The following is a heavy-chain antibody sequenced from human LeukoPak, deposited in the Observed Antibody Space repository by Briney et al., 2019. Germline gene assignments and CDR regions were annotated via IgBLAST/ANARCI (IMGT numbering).Heavy chain of an antibody. V-gene: IGHV4-59*01. J-gene: IGHJ4*02. D-gene: IGHD2-21*01. CDR1: GGSISSYY. CDR3: ARGPDSPFDY. CDR2: IYYKGNT. Sequence: SETLSLTCTVSGGSISSYYWSWIRQPPGKGLEWIGNIYYKGNTNYNPSLKSRVTISVDTSKNQFSLKLRSVTAADTAMYYCARGPDSPFDYWGQGTLVTVSS.